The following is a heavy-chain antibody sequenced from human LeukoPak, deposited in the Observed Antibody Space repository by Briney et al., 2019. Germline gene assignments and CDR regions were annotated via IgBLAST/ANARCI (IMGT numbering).Heavy chain of an antibody. CDR1: GFTFDDYG. V-gene: IGHV3-20*04. CDR3: ASSRIVGASGAFDI. Sequence: GSLRLSCAASGFTFDDYGMSWVRQAPGKGLEWVSGINWNGGSTGYADSVKGRFTISRDNAKNSLYLQMNSLRAEDTALYYCASSRIVGASGAFDIWGRGTMVTVSS. J-gene: IGHJ3*02. CDR2: INWNGGST. D-gene: IGHD1-26*01.